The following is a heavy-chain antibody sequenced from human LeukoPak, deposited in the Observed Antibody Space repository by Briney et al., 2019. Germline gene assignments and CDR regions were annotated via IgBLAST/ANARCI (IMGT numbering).Heavy chain of an antibody. CDR2: IGDDGAKI. CDR3: AKDHVTWGNRYFDH. CDR1: GFTFSTYG. V-gene: IGHV3-30*02. D-gene: IGHD3-16*01. Sequence: GGSLRLSCAASGFTFSTYGMHWVRQAPGKGLEWVAFIGDDGAKIYYADSVQGRFTISRDNSKNTRYLEMNSLSGEDTALYYCAKDHVTWGNRYFDHWGQGTLGTVSS. J-gene: IGHJ4*02.